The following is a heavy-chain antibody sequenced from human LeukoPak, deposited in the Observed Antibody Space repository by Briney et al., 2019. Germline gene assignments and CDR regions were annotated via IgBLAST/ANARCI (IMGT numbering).Heavy chain of an antibody. D-gene: IGHD3-9*01. CDR3: ARGANLPLLSY. Sequence: GSLRLSCAASGFTFDDYAMHWVRQPPGKGLEWIGYIYYSGSTNYNPSLKSRVTISVDTSKNQFSLKLSSVTAADTAVYYCARGANLPLLSYWGQGTLVTVSS. CDR1: GFTFDDYA. V-gene: IGHV4-59*01. J-gene: IGHJ4*02. CDR2: IYYSGST.